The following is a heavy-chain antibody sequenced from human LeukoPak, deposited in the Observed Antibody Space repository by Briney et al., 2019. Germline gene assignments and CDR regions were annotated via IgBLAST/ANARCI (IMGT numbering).Heavy chain of an antibody. CDR1: GFTFSSYW. Sequence: PGGSLRLSCAPSGFTFSSYWMSWVRQAPGKGLEWVANIKQDGSEKYYVDSVKGRFTISRDNGKNSLYLQMNSLRAEDTAVYYCARKAYGLDVWGKGTTVTVPS. CDR2: IKQDGSEK. J-gene: IGHJ6*04. V-gene: IGHV3-7*03. CDR3: ARKAYGLDV.